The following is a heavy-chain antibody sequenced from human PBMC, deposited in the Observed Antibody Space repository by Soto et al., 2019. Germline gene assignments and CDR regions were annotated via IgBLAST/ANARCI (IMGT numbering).Heavy chain of an antibody. CDR2: VYYSGTT. V-gene: IGHV4-30-2*06. Sequence: KTSETLSLTCSVSGGSMNIGSHSWNWIRQSAGKGLEWIGFVYYSGTTYYNPALSSRVTISVDRAKSQFSLNLRSVTAADTAIYYCAKGGTTGTTNSHFWYFDLWGRGTLVTVSS. CDR1: GGSMNIGSHS. J-gene: IGHJ2*01. CDR3: AKGGTTGTTNSHFWYFDL. D-gene: IGHD1-1*01.